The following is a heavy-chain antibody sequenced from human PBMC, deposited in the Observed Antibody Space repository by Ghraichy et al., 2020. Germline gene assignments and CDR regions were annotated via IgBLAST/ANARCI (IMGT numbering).Heavy chain of an antibody. Sequence: GESLNIFCAASGFTFSSFGMHWVRHAPGKGLEWVSVISFDESSKYYADSVKGRFTISRDNSKNTLYLQMNSLTTEDTAVYYCAKDPREGWFGEFSVAGGAFDFWGQGTMVTVSS. D-gene: IGHD3-10*01. CDR3: AKDPREGWFGEFSVAGGAFDF. CDR2: ISFDESSK. V-gene: IGHV3-30*18. CDR1: GFTFSSFG. J-gene: IGHJ3*01.